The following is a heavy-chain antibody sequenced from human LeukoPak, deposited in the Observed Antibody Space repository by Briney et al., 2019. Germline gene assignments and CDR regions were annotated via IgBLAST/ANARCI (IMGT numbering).Heavy chain of an antibody. CDR1: RFTFSSYG. V-gene: IGHV3-30*18. D-gene: IGHD1-26*01. Sequence: GGSLRLSCAASRFTFSSYGMHWVRQAPGKGLEWVAVISYDGSNKYYADSVKGRFTISRDNSKNTLYLQMNSLRAEDTAVYYCAKDRGGSYYSWGQGTLVTVSS. CDR2: ISYDGSNK. CDR3: AKDRGGSYYS. J-gene: IGHJ4*02.